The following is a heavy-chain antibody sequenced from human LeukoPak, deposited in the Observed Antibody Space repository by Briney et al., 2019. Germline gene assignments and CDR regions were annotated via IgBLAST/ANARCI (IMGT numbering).Heavy chain of an antibody. D-gene: IGHD3-10*01. V-gene: IGHV5-10-1*01. CDR2: IDPSDSYT. CDR3: ARHLYGSVTYNVDY. Sequence: GESLKISCKGSGYSFTTYWITWVRQMPGKGLEWMGTIDPSDSYTNYSPPFQGHVSISVDKSISTAYLQWSSLKASDTAMYYCARHLYGSVTYNVDYWGQGTLVTVSS. CDR1: GYSFTTYW. J-gene: IGHJ4*02.